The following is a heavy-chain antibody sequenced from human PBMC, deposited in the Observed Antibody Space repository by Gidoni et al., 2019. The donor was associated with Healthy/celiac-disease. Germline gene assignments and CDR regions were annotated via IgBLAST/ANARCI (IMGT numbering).Heavy chain of an antibody. CDR2: SYYSGRT. CDR1: GGSIRSGGYS. J-gene: IGHJ3*02. CDR3: ARELSMEGCSGGSCYSPNDAFDI. V-gene: IGHV4-31*03. Sequence: QVQLQESGPGLVKPSQTLSLTCTVSGGSIRSGGYSWSWIRKHPGTCLEWSGYSYYSGRTYYNPSLKSRVTISVDTSKNQFSLKLSSVTAADTAVYYCARELSMEGCSGGSCYSPNDAFDIWGQGTMVTVSS. D-gene: IGHD2-15*01.